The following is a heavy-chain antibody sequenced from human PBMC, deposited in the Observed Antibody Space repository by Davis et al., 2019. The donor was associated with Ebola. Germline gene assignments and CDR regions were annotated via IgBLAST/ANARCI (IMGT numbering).Heavy chain of an antibody. CDR3: ARDTYYYDSSGYADAFDI. CDR2: INHSGST. CDR1: GGSFSGYY. Sequence: PSETLSLTCAVYGGSFSGYYWSWIRQPPGKGLEWIGEINHSGSTNYNPSLKSRVTISVDTSKNQFSLKLSSVTAANTAVYYCARDTYYYDSSGYADAFDIWGQGTMVTVSS. D-gene: IGHD3-22*01. J-gene: IGHJ3*02. V-gene: IGHV4-34*01.